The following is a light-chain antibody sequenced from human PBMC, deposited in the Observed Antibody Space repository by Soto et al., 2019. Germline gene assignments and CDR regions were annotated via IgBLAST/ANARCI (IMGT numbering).Light chain of an antibody. CDR1: QSVPSSS. J-gene: IGKJ1*01. V-gene: IGKV3-20*01. CDR3: HQYGSPPQT. CDR2: AAS. Sequence: IVLTQSPATLSVSPGDRATLSCRASQSVPSSSLAWYQQKPGQAPRLLIYAASSRATGIPDRFSGSGSGTDFTLTISRLEPEDFAVYYCHQYGSPPQTFGQGTRVEVK.